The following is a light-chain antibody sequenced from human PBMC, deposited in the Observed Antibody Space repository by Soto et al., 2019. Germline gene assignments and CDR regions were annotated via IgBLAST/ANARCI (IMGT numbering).Light chain of an antibody. CDR3: SSYTSSSTHV. V-gene: IGLV2-14*01. Sequence: HSVLTQPASVSGSPGQSITISCTGTSSDVGGYNYVSWYQQHPGKAPKLMIYEVSNRPSGVSNRFSASKSGNTASLTISGLQAEDGADYYCSSYTSSSTHVFGTGTKVTVL. J-gene: IGLJ1*01. CDR2: EVS. CDR1: SSDVGGYNY.